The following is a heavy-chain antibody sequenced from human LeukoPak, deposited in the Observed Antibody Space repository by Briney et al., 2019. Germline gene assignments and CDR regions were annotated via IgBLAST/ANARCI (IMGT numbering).Heavy chain of an antibody. CDR2: IIPILGIA. D-gene: IGHD6-13*01. Sequence: GASVKVSCKASGGTFSSYAISWVRQAPGQGLEWMGRIIPILGIANYAQKFQGRVTITADKSTSTAYMGLSSLRSEDTAVYYCARAPGVAAAGTSGYGMDVWGQGTTVTVSS. J-gene: IGHJ6*02. CDR1: GGTFSSYA. CDR3: ARAPGVAAAGTSGYGMDV. V-gene: IGHV1-69*04.